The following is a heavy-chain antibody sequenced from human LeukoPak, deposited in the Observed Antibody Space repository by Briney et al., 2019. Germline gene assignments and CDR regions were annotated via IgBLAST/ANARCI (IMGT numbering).Heavy chain of an antibody. V-gene: IGHV5-51*01. Sequence: GESLKISCKGSGYSYTNSWIGWVRQMPGKGLELMGIINPADSEIRYSPSFQGRVTISVDKSISTAYLQWSSLKASDTAMYYCSRQGCTTTSCHTIDSWGQGTLVTVSS. CDR1: GYSYTNSW. CDR3: SRQGCTTTSCHTIDS. CDR2: INPADSEI. J-gene: IGHJ4*02. D-gene: IGHD2-2*02.